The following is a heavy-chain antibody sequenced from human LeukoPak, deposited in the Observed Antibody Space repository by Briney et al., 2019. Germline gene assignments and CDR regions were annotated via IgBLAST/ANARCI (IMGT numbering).Heavy chain of an antibody. Sequence: ASVKVSCKASGYTFTGYYMHWVRQAPGQGLEWMGWINPNSGGTNYAQKFQGWVTVTRDTSISTAYMELSRLRSDDTAVYYCARARVPWELLREDAFDIWGQGTMVTVSS. CDR3: ARARVPWELLREDAFDI. V-gene: IGHV1-2*04. D-gene: IGHD1-26*01. CDR2: INPNSGGT. CDR1: GYTFTGYY. J-gene: IGHJ3*02.